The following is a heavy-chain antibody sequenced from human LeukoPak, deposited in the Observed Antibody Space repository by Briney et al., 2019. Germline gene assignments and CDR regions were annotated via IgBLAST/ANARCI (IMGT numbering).Heavy chain of an antibody. Sequence: ASVKVSCKASGYTFTGYYMHWVRQAPGQGLEWMGWINANSGGTNYAQKFQGRVTMTRDTSISTAYMELSRLRSDDTAVYYCARGSKYYDYLWGSPDFDYWGQGTLVTVSS. J-gene: IGHJ4*02. V-gene: IGHV1-2*02. CDR3: ARGSKYYDYLWGSPDFDY. D-gene: IGHD3-16*01. CDR1: GYTFTGYY. CDR2: INANSGGT.